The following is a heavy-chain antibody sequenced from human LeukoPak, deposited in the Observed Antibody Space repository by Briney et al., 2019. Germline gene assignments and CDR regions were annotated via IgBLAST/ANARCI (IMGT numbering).Heavy chain of an antibody. CDR1: GGTFSSYA. CDR3: ARDRGMAVAGTLDY. CDR2: IIPIFGTA. V-gene: IGHV1-69*05. D-gene: IGHD6-19*01. Sequence: ASAKVSCKASGGTFSSYAISWVRQAPGQGLEWMGRIIPIFGTANYAQKFQGRVAITTDESTSTAYMELSSLRSEETAVYYCARDRGMAVAGTLDYWGQGTLVTVSS. J-gene: IGHJ4*02.